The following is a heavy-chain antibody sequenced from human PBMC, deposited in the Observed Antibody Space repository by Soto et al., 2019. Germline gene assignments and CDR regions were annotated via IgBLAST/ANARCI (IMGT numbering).Heavy chain of an antibody. CDR3: ARSLLDEYSSSWRSAYYGMDV. Sequence: ASVKVSCKASGYTFTSYDINWVRQATGQGLEWMGWMNPNSGNTGYAQKFQGRVTMTRDTSTSTVYMELSALISDDTAVYFCARSLLDEYSSSWRSAYYGMDVWGQGTTVTVSS. CDR2: MNPNSGNT. J-gene: IGHJ6*02. V-gene: IGHV1-8*01. D-gene: IGHD2-2*01. CDR1: GYTFTSYD.